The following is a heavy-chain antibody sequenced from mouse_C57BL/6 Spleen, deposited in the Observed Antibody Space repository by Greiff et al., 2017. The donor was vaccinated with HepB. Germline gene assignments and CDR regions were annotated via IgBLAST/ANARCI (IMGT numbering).Heavy chain of an antibody. CDR2: INPGSGGT. CDR3: AIYYDYDVGFAY. D-gene: IGHD2-4*01. CDR1: GYAFTNYL. V-gene: IGHV1-54*01. Sequence: VQLQQSGAELVRPGTSVKVSCKASGYAFTNYLIEWVKQRPGQGLEWIGVINPGSGGTNYNEKFKGKATLTADKSSSTAYMQLSSRTSEDSAVYFCAIYYDYDVGFAYWGQGTLVTVSA. J-gene: IGHJ3*01.